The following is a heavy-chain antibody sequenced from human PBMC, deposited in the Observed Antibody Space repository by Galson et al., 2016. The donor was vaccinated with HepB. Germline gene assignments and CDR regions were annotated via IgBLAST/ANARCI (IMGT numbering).Heavy chain of an antibody. CDR1: GYSFTDYW. CDR3: ARRIVSGSYINHFDY. Sequence: QSGAEVKKPGESLRISCKTSGYSFTDYWISWVRQMPGKGLEWMGRVEPSDSYTNYSPSFQGHVTMSADKSISTAYLHWRSLKASDTAMYYCARRIVSGSYINHFDYWGQGTLVTVSS. V-gene: IGHV5-10-1*01. CDR2: VEPSDSYT. J-gene: IGHJ4*02. D-gene: IGHD3-16*01.